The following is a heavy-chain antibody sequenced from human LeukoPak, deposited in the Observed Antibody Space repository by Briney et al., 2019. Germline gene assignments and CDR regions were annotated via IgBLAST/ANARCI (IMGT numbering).Heavy chain of an antibody. CDR3: ARDSGYRDY. V-gene: IGHV3-7*03. D-gene: IGHD3-9*01. CDR1: GFSFSSYW. Sequence: GGSLRLSCRASGFSFSSYWMSWVRQAPGKGLEWVANVRQDGSQKYYLDSVKGRFTISRDNAKNSLYLQMDSLRVEDTAVYYCARDSGYRDYWGQGTPVTVSP. CDR2: VRQDGSQK. J-gene: IGHJ4*02.